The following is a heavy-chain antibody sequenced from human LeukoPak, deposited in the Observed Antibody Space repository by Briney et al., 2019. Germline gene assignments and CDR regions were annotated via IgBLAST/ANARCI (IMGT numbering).Heavy chain of an antibody. CDR2: IKSKTDGGTT. CDR1: GFTFNDAW. J-gene: IGHJ4*02. CDR3: TTDAGYSSRWYNY. Sequence: GGSLRLSCAASGFTFNDAWMSWVRQAPGKGLEWVGRIKSKTDGGTTDYAAPVKGRSTISRDDSKNTLYLQMNSLKIEDTAVYYCTTDAGYSSRWYNYWGQGTLVTVSS. D-gene: IGHD6-13*01. V-gene: IGHV3-15*01.